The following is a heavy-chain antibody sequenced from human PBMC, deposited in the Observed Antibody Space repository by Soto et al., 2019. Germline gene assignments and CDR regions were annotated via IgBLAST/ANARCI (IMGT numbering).Heavy chain of an antibody. J-gene: IGHJ4*02. D-gene: IGHD3-22*01. V-gene: IGHV3-23*01. CDR2: LSDSVGTT. CDR3: AKHLIGGRLQSPFDL. Sequence: VPLLESGGGLVQPGGSLRLSCAVSGFSFGTYTVNWVRQAPGMGLEWVSGLSDSVGTTHYAYSVKGRFTISRDKSKNTLYLQMNNLRAEDTAVYYCAKHLIGGRLQSPFDLWGQGTQVTVSS. CDR1: GFSFGTYT.